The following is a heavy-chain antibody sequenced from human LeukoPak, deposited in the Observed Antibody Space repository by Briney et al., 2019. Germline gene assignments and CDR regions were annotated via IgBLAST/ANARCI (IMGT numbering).Heavy chain of an antibody. V-gene: IGHV4-34*01. Sequence: SETLSLTCAVYGGSFSGYYWSWIRQPPGKGLEWIGEINHSGSTNYNPSLKSRVTISVDTSKNQFSLKLSSVTAADTAVYYCARGLIGYYDSSGYYVKTVSLDYWGQGTLVTVSS. CDR3: ARGLIGYYDSSGYYVKTVSLDY. D-gene: IGHD3-22*01. J-gene: IGHJ4*02. CDR2: INHSGST. CDR1: GGSFSGYY.